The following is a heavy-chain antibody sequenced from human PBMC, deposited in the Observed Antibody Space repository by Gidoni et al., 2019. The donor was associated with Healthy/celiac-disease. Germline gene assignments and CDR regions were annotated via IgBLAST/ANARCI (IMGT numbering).Heavy chain of an antibody. V-gene: IGHV3-30*18. CDR3: AKDSFWSGYSYYYYYYGMDV. D-gene: IGHD3-3*01. Sequence: QVQLVESGGGVVQPGRSLRLPCAAYGFTFSNYGMHGVRQAPGKGLEWVAVISYDGSNKYYADSVQGRFPISRDNSTNTLYLQMNSLRAEDTAVYYCAKDSFWSGYSYYYYYYGMDVWGQGTTVTVSS. CDR1: GFTFSNYG. CDR2: ISYDGSNK. J-gene: IGHJ6*02.